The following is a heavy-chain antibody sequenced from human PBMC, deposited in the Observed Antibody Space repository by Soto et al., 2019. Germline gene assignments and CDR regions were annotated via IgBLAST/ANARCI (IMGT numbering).Heavy chain of an antibody. CDR2: ISYSGST. D-gene: IGHD3-16*01. Sequence: SETLSLTCTVFGGSFRGYYWNWIRQPPGKGLEWIGYISYSGSTYYNPSLKSRVTISADTSRNQFSLKLSSVIAADTAVYYCARADPDASVGYWGQGTLVTSPQ. J-gene: IGHJ4*02. V-gene: IGHV4-59*01. CDR1: GGSFRGYY. CDR3: ARADPDASVGY.